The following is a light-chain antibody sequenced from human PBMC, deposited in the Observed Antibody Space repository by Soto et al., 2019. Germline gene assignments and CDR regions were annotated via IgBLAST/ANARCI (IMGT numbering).Light chain of an antibody. CDR1: SSNIGAGYA. V-gene: IGLV1-40*01. CDR3: QSYDSSLNVVV. CDR2: GNV. J-gene: IGLJ2*01. Sequence: QSVLTQPPSVSGAPGQRVTISCSGSSSNIGAGYAVHWYQQLPGAAPRRLMYGNVNRPSGVPDRFSGSKSGTSASLAITGLKAEDEADYYCQSYDSSLNVVVFGGGTKLTVL.